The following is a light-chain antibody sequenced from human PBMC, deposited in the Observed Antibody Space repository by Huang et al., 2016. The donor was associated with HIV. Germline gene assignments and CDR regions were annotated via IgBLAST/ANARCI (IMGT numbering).Light chain of an antibody. CDR1: HNVTNDY. CDR3: QQYSTSPWT. Sequence: EIVLTQSPDTLSLSPGERGALSCRASHNVTNDYLAWYQHKSGQAPRLLIYGSSGRATATPARFSWSWSGTDFSLTIDTVKPEDFASYYRQQYSTSPWTFGPGTKLEIK. CDR2: GSS. J-gene: IGKJ1*01. V-gene: IGKV3-20*01.